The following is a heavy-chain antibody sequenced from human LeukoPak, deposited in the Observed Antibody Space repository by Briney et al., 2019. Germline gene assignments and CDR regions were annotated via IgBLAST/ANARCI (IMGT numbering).Heavy chain of an antibody. CDR1: GFTFSSYS. CDR3: ARDPMVRGGYDWFDP. V-gene: IGHV3-21*01. J-gene: IGHJ5*02. CDR2: ISSSSSYI. Sequence: PGGSLRLSCAASGFTFSSYSMNWVRQAPGKGLEWVSSISSSSSYIYYADSVKGRFTISRDNAKNSLYLQMNSLRAEDTAVYYCARDPMVRGGYDWFDPWGQGTLVTVSS. D-gene: IGHD3-10*01.